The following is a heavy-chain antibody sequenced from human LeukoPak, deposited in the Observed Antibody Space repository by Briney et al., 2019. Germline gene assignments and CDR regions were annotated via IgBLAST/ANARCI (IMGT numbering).Heavy chain of an antibody. CDR2: IYHSGST. CDR3: ARDDIAAAGLDI. CDR1: GGSISSGGYY. J-gene: IGHJ3*02. D-gene: IGHD6-13*01. Sequence: SQTLSLTCTVSGGSISSGGYYWSWIRQPPGKGLEWIGYIYHSGSTYYNPSLKSRVTISVDTSKNQFSLKLSSVTAADTAVYYCARDDIAAAGLDIWGQGTMVTVSS. V-gene: IGHV4-30-2*01.